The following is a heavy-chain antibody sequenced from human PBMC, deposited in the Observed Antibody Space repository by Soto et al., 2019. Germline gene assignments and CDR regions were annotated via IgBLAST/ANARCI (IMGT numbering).Heavy chain of an antibody. J-gene: IGHJ5*02. CDR2: ISAYNGNT. D-gene: IGHD1-26*01. V-gene: IGHV1-18*01. CDR3: ARDRPPQDPGAGWFDP. CDR1: GYTFTSYG. Sequence: ASVKVSCKASGYTFTSYGISWVRQAPGQGLEWMGWISAYNGNTNYAQKLQGRVTMTTDTSTSTAYMELRSLRSDDTAVYYCARDRPPQDPGAGWFDPWGQGTLVTVSS.